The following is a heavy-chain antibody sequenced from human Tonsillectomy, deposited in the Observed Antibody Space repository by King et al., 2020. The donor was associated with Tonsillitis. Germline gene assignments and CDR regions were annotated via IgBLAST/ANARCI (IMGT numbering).Heavy chain of an antibody. CDR1: GFFFTDYF. Sequence: VQLVQSGAEVKKPGASVKVSCKASGFFFTDYFMHWVRQAPGQCLEWMGWINPNSGGTKYAHQFQGRVILTRDASTSTGYMELSSLRSDDTAVYYCARDIPGVTTWDGAFDIWGQGTMVTVSS. V-gene: IGHV1-2*02. D-gene: IGHD2-2*02. CDR2: INPNSGGT. CDR3: ARDIPGVTTWDGAFDI. J-gene: IGHJ3*02.